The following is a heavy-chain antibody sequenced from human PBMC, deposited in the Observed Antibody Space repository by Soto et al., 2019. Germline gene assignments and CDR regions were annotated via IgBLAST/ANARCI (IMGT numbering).Heavy chain of an antibody. V-gene: IGHV1-18*01. CDR1: GYTFKGYV. D-gene: IGHD3-10*01. Sequence: PGKVSCKTSGYTFKGYVFSWMRQARGQGLEWMGWISDYSGNTKYARQFQGRLILTTDRSTNEASMELRSLTSDDTGVYFCARDLLSGSGTHYQHWGQGTQVSVSS. CDR3: ARDLLSGSGTHYQH. CDR2: ISDYSGNT. J-gene: IGHJ4*02.